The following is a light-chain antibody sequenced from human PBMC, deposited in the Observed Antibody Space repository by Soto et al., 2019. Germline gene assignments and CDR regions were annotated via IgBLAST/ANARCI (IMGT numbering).Light chain of an antibody. V-gene: IGLV2-14*03. CDR2: DVS. J-gene: IGLJ1*01. Sequence: QSALTQPASVSGSPGQSITISCTGTISDVSGYDYVSWYQHYPGKAPKLLIYDVSNRPSGVSDRFSGSKSGNTASLTISGLQAEDEADYYCTSYTTSSTYVFGTGTKLTV. CDR1: ISDVSGYDY. CDR3: TSYTTSSTYV.